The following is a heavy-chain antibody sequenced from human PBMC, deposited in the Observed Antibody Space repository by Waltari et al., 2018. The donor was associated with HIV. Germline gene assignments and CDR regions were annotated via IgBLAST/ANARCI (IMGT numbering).Heavy chain of an antibody. V-gene: IGHV3-7*01. D-gene: IGHD2-2*01. CDR2: IEQDGSEK. CDR1: GFTFTSYW. J-gene: IGHJ4*02. Sequence: EVQLVESGGGLVQPGGSLRLSCAASGFTFTSYWMSWVRQVPGKGLEWGANIEQDGSEKYYVDSVKGRFTITRDNAKNSLYLQMNSLRAEDTAVYYCATSRTFDYWGQGTLVTVSS. CDR3: ATSRTFDY.